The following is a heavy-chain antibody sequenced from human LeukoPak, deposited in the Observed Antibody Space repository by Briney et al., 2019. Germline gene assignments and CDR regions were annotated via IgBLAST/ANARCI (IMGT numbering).Heavy chain of an antibody. CDR1: GGSFSSYY. CDR2: IYYSGST. CDR3: ALIGSGYYYDY. Sequence: PSETLSLTCTVSGGSFSSYYWSWIRQPPGKGLEWIGYIYYSGSTNYNPYLKTRVTISYNTSENHFFLLLSSVTTADTAVFYCALIGSGYYYDYCGEGTLVTVS. D-gene: IGHD3-22*01. V-gene: IGHV4-59*12. J-gene: IGHJ4*02.